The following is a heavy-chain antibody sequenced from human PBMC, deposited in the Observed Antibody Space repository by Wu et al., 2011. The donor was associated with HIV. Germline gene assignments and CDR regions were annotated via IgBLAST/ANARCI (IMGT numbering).Heavy chain of an antibody. CDR1: GGTFTSYG. J-gene: IGHJ5*02. Sequence: QVQLVQSGAEVKKPGSSVKVSCKASGGTFTSYGITWVRQAPGQGLEWMGWISAYNGDRNYAQKLQGRVTMTTDTSTSTAYMELRSLRSDDTAVYYCARVIGTVAANWVDPWGQGTLVTVSS. CDR3: ARVIGTVAANWVDP. V-gene: IGHV1-18*01. CDR2: ISAYNGDR. D-gene: IGHD4-23*01.